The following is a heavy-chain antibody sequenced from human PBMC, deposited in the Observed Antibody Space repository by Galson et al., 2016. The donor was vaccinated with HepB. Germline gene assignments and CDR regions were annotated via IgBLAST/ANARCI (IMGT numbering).Heavy chain of an antibody. CDR2: INAGSGNT. CDR1: GYTFTAYA. J-gene: IGHJ4*02. V-gene: IGHV1-3*01. D-gene: IGHD3-22*01. Sequence: SVKVSCKASGYTFTAYALHWVRQAPGQRLEWMGWINAGSGNTKYSERFQGRVTFTTDTSANTAYMELSSLRSEDAALYYCARDHSLPGASNSGSGYWNYFDSWGQGTLVTVSS. CDR3: ARDHSLPGASNSGSGYWNYFDS.